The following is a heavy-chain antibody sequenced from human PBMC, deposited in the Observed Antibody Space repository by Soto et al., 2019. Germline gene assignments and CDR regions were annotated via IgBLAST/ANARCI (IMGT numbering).Heavy chain of an antibody. CDR2: ISGSGGST. J-gene: IGHJ4*02. D-gene: IGHD3-22*01. CDR3: AKVPGEDYYDSSGYYYGTLGY. V-gene: IGHV3-23*01. Sequence: EVQLLESGGGLVQPGGSLRLSCAASGFTFSSYAMSWVRQAPGKGLEWVSAISGSGGSTYYADSVKGRFTISRDNSNNTLYLQMNSLRSEDTAVYYCAKVPGEDYYDSSGYYYGTLGYWGQGTLVTVSS. CDR1: GFTFSSYA.